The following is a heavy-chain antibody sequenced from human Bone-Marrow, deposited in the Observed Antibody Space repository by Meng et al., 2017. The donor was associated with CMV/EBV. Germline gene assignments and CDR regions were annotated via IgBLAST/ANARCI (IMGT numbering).Heavy chain of an antibody. D-gene: IGHD3-22*01. V-gene: IGHV1-18*01. CDR1: GYTFTSYG. J-gene: IGHJ5*02. Sequence: SGYTFTSYGISWVRQAPGQWLEWMGWISAYNGNTNYAQKLQGRVTMTTDTSTSTAYMELRSLRSDDTAVYYCARDFVYYDSSGYYSPWGQGTLVTVSS. CDR2: ISAYNGNT. CDR3: ARDFVYYDSSGYYSP.